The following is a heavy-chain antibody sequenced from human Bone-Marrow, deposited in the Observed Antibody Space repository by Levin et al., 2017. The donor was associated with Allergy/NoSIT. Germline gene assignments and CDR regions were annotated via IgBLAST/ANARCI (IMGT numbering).Heavy chain of an antibody. V-gene: IGHV4-59*11. CDR2: IHHTGSH. D-gene: IGHD6-6*01. J-gene: IGHJ2*01. CDR1: GGSISSHY. Sequence: SETLSLTCTVSGGSISSHYWSWIRQPPGKALEWIGFIHHTGSHNYNPSLRSRVTTSIDTSRRQFSLRLSSLTAADPAVYYCASSSSSYWYFDLWGRGTLVTVSS. CDR3: ASSSSSYWYFDL.